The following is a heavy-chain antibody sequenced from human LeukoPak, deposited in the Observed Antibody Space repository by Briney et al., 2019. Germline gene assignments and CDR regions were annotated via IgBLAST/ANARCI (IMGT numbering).Heavy chain of an antibody. J-gene: IGHJ3*02. D-gene: IGHD2-2*03. CDR2: INHSGST. CDR3: ASLDIVVVPASWAGDAFDN. V-gene: IGHV4-34*01. Sequence: SETLSLTCAVYGGSFSGYYWSWIRQPPGKGLEWIGEINHSGSTNYNPSLKSRVTISVDTSKNQFSLKLSSVTAPDTAVYYCASLDIVVVPASWAGDAFDNWGQGTKVP. CDR1: GGSFSGYY.